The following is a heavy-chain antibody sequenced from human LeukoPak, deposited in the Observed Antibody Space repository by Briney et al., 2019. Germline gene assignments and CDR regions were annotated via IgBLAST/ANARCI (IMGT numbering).Heavy chain of an antibody. V-gene: IGHV5-51*01. Sequence: GESLMISCKGSGYSFTTYWIGWVRHVPGKGLEWMGIIFPDDSDTRYSPSFQGQVTISADKSISTAYLQWSSLKASDTAMYYCARNYYYMDVWGKGTTVTVSS. CDR3: ARNYYYMDV. J-gene: IGHJ6*03. CDR2: IFPDDSDT. CDR1: GYSFTTYW.